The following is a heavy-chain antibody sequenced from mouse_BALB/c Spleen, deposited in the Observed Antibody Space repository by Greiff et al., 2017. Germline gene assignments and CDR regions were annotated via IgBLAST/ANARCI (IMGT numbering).Heavy chain of an antibody. J-gene: IGHJ3*01. CDR3: ASTTSWFAY. D-gene: IGHD2-1*01. CDR2: INPSTGYT. CDR1: GYTFTSYW. Sequence: VKLVESGAELAKPGASVKMSCKASGYTFTSYWMHWVKQRPGQGLEWIGYINPSTGYTEYNQKFKDKATLTADKSSSTAYMQLSSLTSEDSAVYYCASTTSWFAYWGQGTLVTVSA. V-gene: IGHV1-7*01.